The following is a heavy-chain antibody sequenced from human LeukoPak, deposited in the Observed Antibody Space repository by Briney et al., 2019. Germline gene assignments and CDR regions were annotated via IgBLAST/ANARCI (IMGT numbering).Heavy chain of an antibody. J-gene: IGHJ4*02. Sequence: PGGSLRLSCAASGFTFSSYGMHWVRQAPGKGLEWVAFIRYDGSDKYYAYSVKGRFTISRDNSKNTLYLQMNSLRAEDTAVYYCAKDLGPTGYSSSWYVWAALTAFAYWGQGTLVTVSS. D-gene: IGHD6-13*01. V-gene: IGHV3-30*02. CDR1: GFTFSSYG. CDR3: AKDLGPTGYSSSWYVWAALTAFAY. CDR2: IRYDGSDK.